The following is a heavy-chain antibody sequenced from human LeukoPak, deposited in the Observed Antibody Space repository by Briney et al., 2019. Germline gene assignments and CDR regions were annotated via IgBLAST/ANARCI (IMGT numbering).Heavy chain of an antibody. CDR1: GYSISSGYF. CDR3: ARAYSSSWYFNWFDP. CDR2: IYNSGST. D-gene: IGHD6-13*01. J-gene: IGHJ5*02. Sequence: SETLSLTCTVSGYSISSGYFWGWIRQPPGKGLEWIGTIYNSGSTYYNASLESRVTISVDTSKDQFSLKLSSVTAADTAVYYCARAYSSSWYFNWFDPWGQGTLVTVSS. V-gene: IGHV4-38-2*02.